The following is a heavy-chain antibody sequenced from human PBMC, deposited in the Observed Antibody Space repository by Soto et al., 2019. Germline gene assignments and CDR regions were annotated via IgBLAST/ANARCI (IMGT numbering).Heavy chain of an antibody. CDR2: ISAHNGNT. D-gene: IGHD1-1*01. V-gene: IGHV1-18*01. J-gene: IGHJ4*02. Sequence: QVHLVQSGAEVKKPGASVKVSCKGSGYIFTTYGITWVRQAPGQGLEWMGWISAHNGNTNYAQKLQGRVTVTRDPSTSTAYMELRNLRSDDTAVDYCARGRYGDYWGQGALVTVSS. CDR1: GYIFTTYG. CDR3: ARGRYGDY.